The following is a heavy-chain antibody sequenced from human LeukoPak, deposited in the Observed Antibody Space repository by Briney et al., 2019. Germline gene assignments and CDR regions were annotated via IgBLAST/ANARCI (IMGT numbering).Heavy chain of an antibody. V-gene: IGHV3-74*03. CDR2: INERGTDS. Sequence: GGSLRLSCAASGFAFSSYWMHWVRQPPGMGLVWVSRINERGTDSMYAESVKGRFTISRDNAKNTVYLQMNSLRAEDTAVYYCARRLRYFRDPWGQGTLVTVSS. CDR1: GFAFSSYW. CDR3: ARRLRYFRDP. D-gene: IGHD3-9*01. J-gene: IGHJ5*02.